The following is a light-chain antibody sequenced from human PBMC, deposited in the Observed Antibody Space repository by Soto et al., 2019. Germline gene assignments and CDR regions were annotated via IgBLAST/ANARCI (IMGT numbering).Light chain of an antibody. CDR2: DAS. J-gene: IGKJ1*01. Sequence: DIKMTQSPSTLSASVGDRVTITCRASQSISSWLAWYQQKPGKAPKLLIYDASSLESGVPSRFSGSGSGTEFTLTISSLQPDDFATYYCQQYSSYSKTFGQGTKVDIK. CDR3: QQYSSYSKT. CDR1: QSISSW. V-gene: IGKV1-5*01.